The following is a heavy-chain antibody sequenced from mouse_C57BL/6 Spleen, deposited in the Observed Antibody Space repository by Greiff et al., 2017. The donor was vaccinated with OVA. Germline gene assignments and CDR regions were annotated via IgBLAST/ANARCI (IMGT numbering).Heavy chain of an antibody. D-gene: IGHD1-1*01. Sequence: QVQLKESGAELARPGASVKLSCKASGYTFTSYGISWVKQRTGQGLEWIGEIYPRSGNTYYNEKFKGKATLTADKSSSTAYMELRSLTSEDSAVYFCARSRPYGSSGYFDAWGTGTTVTVSS. CDR3: ARSRPYGSSGYFDA. V-gene: IGHV1-81*01. J-gene: IGHJ1*03. CDR2: IYPRSGNT. CDR1: GYTFTSYG.